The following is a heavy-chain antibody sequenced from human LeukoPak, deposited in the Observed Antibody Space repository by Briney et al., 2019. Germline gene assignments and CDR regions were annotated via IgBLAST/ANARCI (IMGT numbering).Heavy chain of an antibody. CDR2: ISSSSSTI. D-gene: IGHD2-2*01. CDR1: GFTFSSYE. CDR3: AKVGYCSSTSCEGPYYYYYYMDV. J-gene: IGHJ6*03. Sequence: GGSLRLSCAASGFTFSSYEMNWVRQAPGKGLEWVSYISSSSSTIYYADSVKGRFTISRDNSKNTLYLQMNSLRAEDTAVYYCAKVGYCSSTSCEGPYYYYYYMDVWGKGTTVTISS. V-gene: IGHV3-48*03.